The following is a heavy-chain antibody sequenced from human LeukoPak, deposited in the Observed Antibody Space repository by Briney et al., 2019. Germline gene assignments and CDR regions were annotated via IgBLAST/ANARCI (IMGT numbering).Heavy chain of an antibody. J-gene: IGHJ3*02. CDR3: ARASYSGYDDDAFDI. D-gene: IGHD5-12*01. CDR1: GFTFSGYS. CDR2: ISSSGSAI. V-gene: IGHV3-48*04. Sequence: PGGSLRLSCAASGFTFSGYSMNWVRQAPGKGLEWVSYISSSGSAIYYADSVKGRFTISRDNAKNSLYLQMNSLRAEDTAVYYCARASYSGYDDDAFDIWGQGTMVTVSS.